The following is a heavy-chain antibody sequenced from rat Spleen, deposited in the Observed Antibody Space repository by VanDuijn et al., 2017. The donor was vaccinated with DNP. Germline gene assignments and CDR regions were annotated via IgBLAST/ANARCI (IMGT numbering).Heavy chain of an antibody. D-gene: IGHD1-2*01. V-gene: IGHV2S12*01. CDR2: ISSGGST. Sequence: QVQLKESGPGLVQPSQTLSLTCTVSGFSLTNYHIHWVRQPPGKGLEWIAAISSGGSTYYISTLKSRLTISRDTSKSQVFLKMDSLQTEDTAIYFCTSASIAAPHGFTYWGLGTLVTVSS. CDR3: TSASIAAPHGFTY. CDR1: GFSLTNYH. J-gene: IGHJ3*01.